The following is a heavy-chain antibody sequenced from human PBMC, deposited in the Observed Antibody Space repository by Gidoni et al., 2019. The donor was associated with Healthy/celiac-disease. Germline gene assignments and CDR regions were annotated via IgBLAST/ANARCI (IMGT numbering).Heavy chain of an antibody. Sequence: EVPLLESGGGLVQPGGSLRPSCAASGFPFTSYAMSWVRQAPGKGLEWVSAISGSGGSTYYADSGKGRFTISRDNSKNTLYLQMNSLRAEDTAVYYCAKEGALSSSVDYWGQGTLVTVSS. CDR3: AKEGALSSSVDY. V-gene: IGHV3-23*01. CDR2: ISGSGGST. CDR1: GFPFTSYA. J-gene: IGHJ4*02. D-gene: IGHD6-13*01.